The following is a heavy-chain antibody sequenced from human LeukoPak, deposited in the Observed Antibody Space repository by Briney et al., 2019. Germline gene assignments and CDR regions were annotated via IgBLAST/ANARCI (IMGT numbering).Heavy chain of an antibody. D-gene: IGHD3-10*01. CDR2: IFTSGWT. CDR3: ARNPYYYGSGSRGMDV. J-gene: IGHJ6*02. V-gene: IGHV4-4*09. CDR1: GGSISSYY. Sequence: SETLSLTCTVSGGSISSYYWSWVRQSPGKGLEWIGYIFTSGWTDYNPSLKSRVTMSVDTSKNQLSMELRFLTAADTAVYYCARNPYYYGSGSRGMDVWGQGTTVTVSS.